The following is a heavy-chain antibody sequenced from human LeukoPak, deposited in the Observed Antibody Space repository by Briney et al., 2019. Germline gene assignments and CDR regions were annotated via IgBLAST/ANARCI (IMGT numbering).Heavy chain of an antibody. D-gene: IGHD3-10*01. Sequence: GSLRLSCAASGFTFSSYSMNWVRQAPGNGLEWVSSISSSSSYIYYADSVKGRFTISSDNAKSSLYQQMNSLRAEDTAVYYCAREPSFGADNGFDPWGQGTLVTVSS. CDR2: ISSSSSYI. CDR3: AREPSFGADNGFDP. J-gene: IGHJ5*02. CDR1: GFTFSSYS. V-gene: IGHV3-21*01.